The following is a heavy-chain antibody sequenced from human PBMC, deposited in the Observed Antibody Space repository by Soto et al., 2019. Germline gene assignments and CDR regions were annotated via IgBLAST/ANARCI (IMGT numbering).Heavy chain of an antibody. CDR1: GFACSQFR. CDR2: ISSRSDYI. D-gene: IGHD3-3*01. CDR3: ARDNTSWGVVAGMDV. J-gene: IGHJ6*01. V-gene: IGHV3-21*01. Sequence: GGSTILSCAVSGFACSQFRMNWVSQDPGKGLGWVSSISSRSDYIYYADSEKGRFTISRDNAKNSLYLQMNSLRGEDTAGYYCARDNTSWGVVAGMDVWGQGTTVTVSS.